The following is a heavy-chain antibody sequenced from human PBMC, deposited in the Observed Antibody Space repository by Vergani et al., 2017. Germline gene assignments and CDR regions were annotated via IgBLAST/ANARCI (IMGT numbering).Heavy chain of an antibody. CDR2: ISPDGCST. CDR3: AREPPLTGFFDY. Sequence: QVQLLQSGSELKKPGASVRISCKASGYTFTAYYIHWVRQAPEQGLEWVGVISPDGCSTFYAQKFQGRVTITKDTSTSTVYVEVTSLRSDDTAVYYCAREPPLTGFFDYWVQGTLVTVSS. J-gene: IGHJ4*02. CDR1: GYTFTAYY. V-gene: IGHV1-46*03. D-gene: IGHD3-9*01.